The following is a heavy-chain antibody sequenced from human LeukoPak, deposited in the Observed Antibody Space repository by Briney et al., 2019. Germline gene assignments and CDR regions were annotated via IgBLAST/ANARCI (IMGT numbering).Heavy chain of an antibody. CDR1: GYTFTGYY. D-gene: IGHD6-19*01. V-gene: IGHV1-2*02. CDR2: FNPDSGGT. CDR3: ARFVSSGWYTFDY. J-gene: IGHJ4*02. Sequence: ASVKVSCKASGYTFTGYYMHWVRQAPGQGLEWMGWFNPDSGGTNYAQKFQGRVTMTRDTSISTAYMELSRLRSDDTAVYYCARFVSSGWYTFDYWGQGTLVTVSS.